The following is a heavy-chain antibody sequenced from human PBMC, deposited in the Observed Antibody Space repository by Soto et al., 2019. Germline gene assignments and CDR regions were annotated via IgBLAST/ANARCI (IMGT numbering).Heavy chain of an antibody. D-gene: IGHD6-13*01. CDR1: GFTFSSYW. CDR3: ARDGQLVINYFDY. CDR2: IKQDGSEK. V-gene: IGHV3-7*01. J-gene: IGHJ4*02. Sequence: GGSLRVSCAASGFTFSSYWMSWVRQAPGKGLEWVANIKQDGSEKYYVDSVKGRFTISRDNAKNSLYLQMNSLRAEDTAVYYCARDGQLVINYFDYWGQGTLVTVSS.